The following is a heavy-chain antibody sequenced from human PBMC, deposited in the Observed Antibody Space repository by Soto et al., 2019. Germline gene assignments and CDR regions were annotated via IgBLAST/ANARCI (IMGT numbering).Heavy chain of an antibody. Sequence: PGGSLRLSCAASGFTFSSYSMNWVRQAPGKGLEWVSSISSSSSYIYYADSVKGRFTISRDNAKNSLYLQMNSLRAEDTAVYYCARVLVVTATLVYYYYGMDVWGQGTTVTVSS. CDR3: ARVLVVTATLVYYYYGMDV. V-gene: IGHV3-21*01. J-gene: IGHJ6*02. CDR1: GFTFSSYS. D-gene: IGHD2-21*02. CDR2: ISSSSSYI.